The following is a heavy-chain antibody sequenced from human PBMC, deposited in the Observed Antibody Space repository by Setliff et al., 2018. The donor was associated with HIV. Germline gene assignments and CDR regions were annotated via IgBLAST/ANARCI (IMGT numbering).Heavy chain of an antibody. J-gene: IGHJ3*02. D-gene: IGHD2-2*01. CDR3: ARDRGVYCISSSCYSPVDAFDI. CDR2: IIPIFDTA. Sequence: GASVKVSCKASGGTFSSSAISWVRQAPGQGLEWMGGIIPIFDTANYAQKFQGRVTITADTSTSTAYMELRSLRSDDTAVYYCARDRGVYCISSSCYSPVDAFDIWGQGTM. CDR1: GGTFSSSA. V-gene: IGHV1-69*06.